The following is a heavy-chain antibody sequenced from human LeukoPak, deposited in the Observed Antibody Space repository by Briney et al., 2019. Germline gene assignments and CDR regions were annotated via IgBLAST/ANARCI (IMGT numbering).Heavy chain of an antibody. CDR2: INPNSGGT. Sequence: VSVKVSCKASGYTFTGYYMHWVRQAPGQGLGWMGWINPNSGGTNYAQKFQGRVTMTRDTSISTAYMELSRLRSDDTAVYYCARDVPATSGDYYYYGMDVWGQGTTVTVSS. CDR3: ARDVPATSGDYYYYGMDV. D-gene: IGHD2-2*01. V-gene: IGHV1-2*02. J-gene: IGHJ6*02. CDR1: GYTFTGYY.